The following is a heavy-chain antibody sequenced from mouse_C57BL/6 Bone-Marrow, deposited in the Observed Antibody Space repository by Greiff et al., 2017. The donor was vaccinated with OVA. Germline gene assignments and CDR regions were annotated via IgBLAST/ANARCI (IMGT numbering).Heavy chain of an antibody. CDR1: GYTFTSYW. CDR3: AREASYYSNYVYARDY. J-gene: IGHJ4*01. D-gene: IGHD2-5*01. CDR2: IDPSDSET. Sequence: VQLQQPGAELVRPGSSVKLSCKASGYTFTSYWMHWVKQRPIQGLEWIGNIDPSDSETHYNQKFKDKATLTVDKSSSTAYRQLSSLTSEDSAVYYCAREASYYSNYVYARDYWGQGTSVTVSS. V-gene: IGHV1-52*01.